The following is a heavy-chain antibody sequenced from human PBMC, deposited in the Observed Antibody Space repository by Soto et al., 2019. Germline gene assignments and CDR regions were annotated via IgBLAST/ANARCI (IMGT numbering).Heavy chain of an antibody. CDR1: GGSISSSSYY. D-gene: IGHD2-15*01. CDR3: ARLLYGGRPTSPFDH. J-gene: IGHJ4*02. CDR2: IFYSGST. Sequence: SETLSLTCTVSGGSISSSSYYWAWIRQPPGKGLEWIGSIFYSGSTSYNPSLKSRATLSVDTSKNQFSLNLSSVTAADTAAYYCARLLYGGRPTSPFDHWGQGTLVTVSS. V-gene: IGHV4-39*01.